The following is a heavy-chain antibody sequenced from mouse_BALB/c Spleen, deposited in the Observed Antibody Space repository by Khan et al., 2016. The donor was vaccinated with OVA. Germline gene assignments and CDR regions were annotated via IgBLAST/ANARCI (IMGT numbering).Heavy chain of an antibody. J-gene: IGHJ3*01. CDR1: GYTFTSYT. CDR2: INPSNDYT. V-gene: IGHV1-4*01. Sequence: QVQLKQSRAELARPGASVKMSCKASGYTFTSYTIHWVRQRPGQAPEWIGHINPSNDYTNYNQNFKDKATLIVDKSSTTAYMQLSSLTSDDSAVYYCGREGAYNRSDGWFAYWGQGTLVTVSA. CDR3: GREGAYNRSDGWFAY. D-gene: IGHD2-14*01.